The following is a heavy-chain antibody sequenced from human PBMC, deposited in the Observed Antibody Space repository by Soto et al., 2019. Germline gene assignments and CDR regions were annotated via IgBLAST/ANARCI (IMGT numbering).Heavy chain of an antibody. Sequence: PGGSLRLSCAASGFTFSSYGMHWVRQAPGKGLEWVAVIWYDGSNKYYADSVKGRFTISRDNSKNTLYLQMNSLRAEDTALYFCATWSQREHAFDVWGLGTMVTVSS. CDR2: IWYDGSNK. CDR1: GFTFSSYG. V-gene: IGHV3-33*01. J-gene: IGHJ3*01. D-gene: IGHD1-1*01. CDR3: ATWSQREHAFDV.